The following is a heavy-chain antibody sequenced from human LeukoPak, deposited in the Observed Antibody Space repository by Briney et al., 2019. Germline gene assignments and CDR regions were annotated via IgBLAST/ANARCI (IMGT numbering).Heavy chain of an antibody. CDR3: AKREDIVVVPAAILLSPIDY. J-gene: IGHJ4*02. D-gene: IGHD2-2*01. CDR2: ICGSVGST. CDR1: GFTFSSYA. Sequence: RGSLRLSCAASGFTFSSYAMSCVRQAPGKGREWVSAICGSVGSTYYADSVKGGFTISRDNSKNTLYLQMNSLRAEDTAVYYCAKREDIVVVPAAILLSPIDYWGQGTLVTVSS. V-gene: IGHV3-23*01.